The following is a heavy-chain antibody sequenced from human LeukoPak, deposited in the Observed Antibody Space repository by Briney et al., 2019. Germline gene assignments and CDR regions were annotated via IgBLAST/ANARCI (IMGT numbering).Heavy chain of an antibody. CDR2: ISDGGGNT. V-gene: IGHV3-30*01. CDR3: AREINYYFYMDV. J-gene: IGHJ6*03. Sequence: GGSLRLSCAASGFTFSDYSFHWVREAPGNGLEWVAVISDGGGNTYYADSVKGRLTVSRDNSKNTLYLQMTSLRAEDTAVYYCAREINYYFYMDVWGKGTTVAVS. CDR1: GFTFSDYS.